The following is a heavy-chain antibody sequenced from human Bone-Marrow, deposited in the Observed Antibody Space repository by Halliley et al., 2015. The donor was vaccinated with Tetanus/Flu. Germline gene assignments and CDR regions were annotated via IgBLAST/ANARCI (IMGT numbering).Heavy chain of an antibody. CDR2: ISYDGSNK. CDR3: TPTDYDISGYLFDL. V-gene: IGHV3-30*03. D-gene: IGHD3-22*01. Sequence: SLRLSCAVSGVTFSHHGMYWVRQAPGKGLEWVAVISYDGSNKFYRDSVQGRFTISRDNSQNTLYLQMNSLTSEDTALYYCTPTDYDISGYLFDLWGQGTLVTVSS. CDR1: GVTFSHHG. J-gene: IGHJ4*02.